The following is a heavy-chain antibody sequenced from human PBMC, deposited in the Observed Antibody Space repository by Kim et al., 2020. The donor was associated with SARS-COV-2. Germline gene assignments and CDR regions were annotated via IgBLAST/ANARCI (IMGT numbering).Heavy chain of an antibody. D-gene: IGHD3-3*01. CDR2: ISYDGSNK. CDR1: GFTFSSYG. CDR3: AKDGEV. V-gene: IGHV3-30*18. J-gene: IGHJ4*02. Sequence: GGSLRLSCAASGFTFSSYGMHWVRQAPGKGLEWVAVISYDGSNKYYADPVKGRFTISRDNSKNTLYLQMNSLRAEDTAVYYCAKDGEVWGQGTLVTVSS.